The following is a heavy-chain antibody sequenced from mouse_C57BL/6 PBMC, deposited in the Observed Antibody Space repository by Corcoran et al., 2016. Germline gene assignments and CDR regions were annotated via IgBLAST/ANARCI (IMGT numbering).Heavy chain of an antibody. CDR2: INTYSGVP. D-gene: IGHD2-1*01. V-gene: IGHV9-3*01. CDR1: GYTFTTYG. CDR3: ARRYGKGYAMDY. Sequence: QNQLVQSGPELKKPGETVKISCKASGYTFTTYGMSWVKQAPGKGLKWMGWINTYSGVPTYADDFKGRFAFSLETSASTAYLQINNLKNEDTATYFCARRYGKGYAMDYWGQGTSVTVSS. J-gene: IGHJ4*01.